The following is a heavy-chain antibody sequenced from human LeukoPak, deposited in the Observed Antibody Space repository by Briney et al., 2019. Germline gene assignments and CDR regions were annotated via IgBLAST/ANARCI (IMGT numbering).Heavy chain of an antibody. CDR3: ARDTFEPLVIDF. CDR1: GFSFRRYA. CDR2: VNAESTDI. D-gene: IGHD6-13*01. J-gene: IGHJ4*02. V-gene: IGHV3-21*05. Sequence: PGGSLRLSCAASGFSFRRYAMNWVRQAPGRGLGGVAYVNAESTDILYAGSVRGRFTISRDNAKNSLYLQMNSLRAEDRGVYYCARDTFEPLVIDFWGQGTLVTVSS.